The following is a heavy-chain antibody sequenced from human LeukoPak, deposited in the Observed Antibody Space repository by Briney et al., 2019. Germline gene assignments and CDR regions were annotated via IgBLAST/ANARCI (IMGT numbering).Heavy chain of an antibody. CDR3: SLARSEYHYGMDV. Sequence: SQTLSLTCAISGDSVSSISVAWNWIRQSPSRGLEWLGRTYYRSKWYYEYAVSVKSRINISPDTFKNQFSLQLTSVTPEGTAVYYCSLARSEYHYGMDVWGQGTTVTVSS. CDR1: GDSVSSISVA. J-gene: IGHJ6*02. V-gene: IGHV6-1*01. CDR2: TYYRSKWYY.